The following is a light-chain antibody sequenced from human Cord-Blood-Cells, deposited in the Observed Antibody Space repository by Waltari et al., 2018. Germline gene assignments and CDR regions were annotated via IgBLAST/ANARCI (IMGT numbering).Light chain of an antibody. V-gene: IGKV3-20*01. CDR1: PSVSSSY. CDR3: QQYGSSFT. CDR2: GAS. Sequence: LSCRASPSVSSSYLAWYQQKPGQAPRLLIYGASSRATGIPDRFSGSGSGTDFTLTISRLEPEDFAVYYCQQYGSSFTFGPGTKVDIK. J-gene: IGKJ3*01.